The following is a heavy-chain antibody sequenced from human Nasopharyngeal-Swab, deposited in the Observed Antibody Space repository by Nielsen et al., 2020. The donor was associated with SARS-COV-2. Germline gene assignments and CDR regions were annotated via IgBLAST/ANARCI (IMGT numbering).Heavy chain of an antibody. Sequence: GESLKISCAASGFTFSSYDMHWVRQATGKGLEWVPAIGSAGDTYYPGSVKGRFTISRENAKNSLYLQMNSLRAEDTAVYYCAKDHQKFFSDGSDFLPDPFDIWGRGTMVTVSS. CDR1: GFTFSSYD. CDR2: IGSAGDT. V-gene: IGHV3-13*01. J-gene: IGHJ3*02. CDR3: AKDHQKFFSDGSDFLPDPFDI. D-gene: IGHD2-21*01.